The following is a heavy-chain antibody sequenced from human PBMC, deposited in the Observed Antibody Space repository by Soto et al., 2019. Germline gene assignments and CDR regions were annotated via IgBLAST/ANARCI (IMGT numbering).Heavy chain of an antibody. CDR3: ARVKYYDLWSD. Sequence: EVQLLESGGGLVQPGGSLRLSCAASGFTFSSYAMRWVRQAPGKGLEWVSAISGRGGSTYYADSVKGRFTISRDNSKNTLYLQMNSLRAEDTAVDYCARVKYYDLWSDWGQGTLVTVSS. J-gene: IGHJ4*02. CDR1: GFTFSSYA. D-gene: IGHD3-3*01. V-gene: IGHV3-23*01. CDR2: ISGRGGST.